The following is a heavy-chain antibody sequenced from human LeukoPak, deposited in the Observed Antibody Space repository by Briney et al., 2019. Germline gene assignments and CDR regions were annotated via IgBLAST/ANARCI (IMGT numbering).Heavy chain of an antibody. CDR1: GGTFSSYA. V-gene: IGHV1-2*02. CDR2: IDPNSGGT. CDR3: ARGHCSSSGCQDYFDY. D-gene: IGHD2-2*01. Sequence: ASVKVSCKASGGTFSSYAISWVRQAPGQGLEWMGWIDPNSGGTNYAQKFQGRVTMTRDTSISTVYMELTRLRSDGTAVYYCARGHCSSSGCQDYFDYWGQGTLVTVSS. J-gene: IGHJ4*02.